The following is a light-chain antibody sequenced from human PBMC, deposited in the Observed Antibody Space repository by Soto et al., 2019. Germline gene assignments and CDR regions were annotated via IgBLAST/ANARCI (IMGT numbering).Light chain of an antibody. J-gene: IGKJ1*01. V-gene: IGKV1-5*01. Sequence: DIQMTQSPSTLSASVGDRVTITCRASQSISSWLAWYQQKPGKAPKLLIYDASSLESGVPSRFSGSGSGTKFTLTIASLQPDDFATYYCQQSYSTPVTFGQGTKVDI. CDR1: QSISSW. CDR3: QQSYSTPVT. CDR2: DAS.